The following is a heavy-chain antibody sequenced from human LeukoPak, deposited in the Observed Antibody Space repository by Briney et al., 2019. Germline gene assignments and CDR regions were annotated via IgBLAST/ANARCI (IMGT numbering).Heavy chain of an antibody. V-gene: IGHV1-69*04. D-gene: IGHD2-15*01. CDR3: ARGYCSGGSCYWSDAFDI. Sequence: SVKVSCKASGGTFSSYAISWVRQAPGQGLEWMGRIIPILGIANYAQKFQGRVTITADKSTSTAYMELSSLRSEDTAVYYCARGYCSGGSCYWSDAFDIWGQGTMVTVSS. J-gene: IGHJ3*02. CDR2: IIPILGIA. CDR1: GGTFSSYA.